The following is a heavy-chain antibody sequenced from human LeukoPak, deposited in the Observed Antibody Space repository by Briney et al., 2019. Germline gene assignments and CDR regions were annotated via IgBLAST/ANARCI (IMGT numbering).Heavy chain of an antibody. D-gene: IGHD6-13*01. V-gene: IGHV3-23*01. CDR2: ISGSGGST. J-gene: IGHJ2*01. CDR3: AKGEQQLTPVTPIHYWYFDP. Sequence: GGSLRLSCAASGFTFSSYAMSWVRQAPGKGLEWVSAISGSGGSTYYADSVKGRFTISRDNSKNTLYLQMNSLRAEDTAVYYCAKGEQQLTPVTPIHYWYFDPWGRGTLVTVSS. CDR1: GFTFSSYA.